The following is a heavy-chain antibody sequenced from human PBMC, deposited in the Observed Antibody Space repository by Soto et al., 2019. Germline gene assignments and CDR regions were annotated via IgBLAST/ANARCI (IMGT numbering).Heavy chain of an antibody. D-gene: IGHD7-27*01. J-gene: IGHJ6*02. CDR2: IKSKTDGGTT. Sequence: LGGSLRLSCAASGFTFSNAWMSWVRQAPGKGLEWVGRIKSKTDGGTTDYAAPVKGRFTISRDDSKNTLYLQMNSLKTEDTAVYYCTTDQSAPVTGHSRSGMDVWGQGTTVTVSS. CDR3: TTDQSAPVTGHSRSGMDV. V-gene: IGHV3-15*01. CDR1: GFTFSNAW.